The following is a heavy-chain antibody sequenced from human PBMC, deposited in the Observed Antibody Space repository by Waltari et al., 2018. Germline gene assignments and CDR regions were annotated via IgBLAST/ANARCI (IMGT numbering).Heavy chain of an antibody. V-gene: IGHV3-30*07. D-gene: IGHD5-12*01. CDR2: ISYDGSNK. CDR3: ANSEGGYRPPYYFDY. J-gene: IGHJ4*02. Sequence: QVQLVESGGGVVQPGRSLRLSCAASGFTFSSYAMHWVRQAPGKGLEWVAVISYDGSNKYYADSVKGRFTISRDNSKNTLYLQMNSLRAEDTAVYYCANSEGGYRPPYYFDYWGQGTLVTVSS. CDR1: GFTFSSYA.